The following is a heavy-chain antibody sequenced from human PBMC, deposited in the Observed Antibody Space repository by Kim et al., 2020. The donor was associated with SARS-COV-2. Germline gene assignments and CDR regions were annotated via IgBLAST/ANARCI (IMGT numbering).Heavy chain of an antibody. V-gene: IGHV1-2*04. CDR2: INPNSGGT. CDR3: ARDRESGSYDFDY. J-gene: IGHJ4*02. Sequence: ASVKVSCKASGYTFTGYYMHWVRQAPGQGLEWMGWINPNSGGTNYAQKFQGWVTMTRDTSISTAYMELSRLRSDDTAVYYCARDRESGSYDFDYWGQGTLVTVSS. D-gene: IGHD1-26*01. CDR1: GYTFTGYY.